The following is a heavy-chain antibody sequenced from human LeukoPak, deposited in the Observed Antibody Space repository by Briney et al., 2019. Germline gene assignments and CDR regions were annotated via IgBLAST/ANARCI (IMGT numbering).Heavy chain of an antibody. V-gene: IGHV3-49*04. Sequence: GGSLRLSWTASVLTFGDYAMSWGRPAPGKGLEWVDFIRSKAYSGTTEYAASVKGRFTIPRDDSKSIAYLQMNSLKTEDTAVYYCTRGAVVRHYYYGMDVWGQGTTVTVSS. D-gene: IGHD2-15*01. CDR3: TRGAVVRHYYYGMDV. J-gene: IGHJ6*02. CDR2: IRSKAYSGTT. CDR1: VLTFGDYA.